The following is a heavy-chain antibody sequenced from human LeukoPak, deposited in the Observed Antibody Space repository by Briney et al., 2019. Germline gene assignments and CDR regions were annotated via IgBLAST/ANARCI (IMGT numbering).Heavy chain of an antibody. CDR2: INWNGGST. CDR3: ASTDYDILTGYYRY. Sequence: GGSLRLSCAASGFTFDDYGMSWVRQAPGKGLEWVSGINWNGGSTGYADSVKGRFTISRDNAKNSLYLQMNSLRAEDTALYYCASTDYDILTGYYRYWGQGTLVTVSS. CDR1: GFTFDDYG. J-gene: IGHJ4*02. V-gene: IGHV3-20*04. D-gene: IGHD3-9*01.